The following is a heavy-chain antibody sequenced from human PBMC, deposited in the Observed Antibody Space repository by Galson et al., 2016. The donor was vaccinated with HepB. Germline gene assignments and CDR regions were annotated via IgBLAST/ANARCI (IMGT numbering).Heavy chain of an antibody. CDR2: TFYRSNWQT. Sequence: CAISGDSVSSNSAGWNWIRQSPSRGLEWLGRTFYRSNWQTDYAESVKSRITINPATSKNQFSLQLNSVTPEDTAVYYCARSYLLGRGFGWWGQGTLVTVSS. D-gene: IGHD3-3*01. CDR1: GDSVSSNSAG. J-gene: IGHJ4*02. CDR3: ARSYLLGRGFGW. V-gene: IGHV6-1*01.